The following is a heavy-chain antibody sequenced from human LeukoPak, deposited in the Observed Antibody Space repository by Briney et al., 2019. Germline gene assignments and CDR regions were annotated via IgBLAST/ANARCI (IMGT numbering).Heavy chain of an antibody. V-gene: IGHV3-7*01. CDR1: GFTFSSYW. J-gene: IGHJ4*02. CDR2: IKQDGSEK. Sequence: PGGSLRLSCAASGFTFSSYWMSWVRQAPGKGLEWVANIKQDGSEKYYVDSVKGRFTISRDNAKNSLYLQMNNLRAEDTAVYYCARSGRDCSGGSCYLAGYFDYWGQGTLVTVSS. D-gene: IGHD2-15*01. CDR3: ARSGRDCSGGSCYLAGYFDY.